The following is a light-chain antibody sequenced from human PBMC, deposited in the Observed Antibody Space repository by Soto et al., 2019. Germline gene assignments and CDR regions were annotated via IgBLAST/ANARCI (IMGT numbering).Light chain of an antibody. CDR3: QQYGTSPWT. J-gene: IGKJ1*01. CDR1: QSVTIGY. CDR2: GAR. Sequence: VLTQSPCTLSLSPLERSTLSGRASQSVTIGYLAWFQQKPGQAPRLLIYGARTRATGVPDRFSASGSGTDFSLTISRLEPEDFAVYYCQQYGTSPWTFGQGTKVDIK. V-gene: IGKV3-20*01.